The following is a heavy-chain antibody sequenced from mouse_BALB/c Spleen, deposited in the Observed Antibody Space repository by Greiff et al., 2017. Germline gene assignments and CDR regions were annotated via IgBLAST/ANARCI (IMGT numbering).Heavy chain of an antibody. D-gene: IGHD1-1*01. V-gene: IGHV2-9*02. J-gene: IGHJ4*01. CDR3: AIYYGSSSLAMDY. Sequence: QVQLQQSGPGLVAPSQSLSITCTVSGFSLTSYGVHWVRQPPGKGLEWLGVIWAGGSTNYNSALMSRLSISKDNSKSQVFLKMNSLQTDDTAMYYCAIYYGSSSLAMDYWGQGTSVTVSS. CDR2: IWAGGST. CDR1: GFSLTSYG.